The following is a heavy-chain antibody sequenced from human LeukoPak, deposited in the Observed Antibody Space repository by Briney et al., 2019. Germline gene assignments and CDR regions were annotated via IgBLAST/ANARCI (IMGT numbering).Heavy chain of an antibody. CDR1: GFPFYSYW. J-gene: IGHJ4*02. CDR2: IRHDGSTK. Sequence: GGSLRLSCTASGFPFYSYWMTWVRQTPGKGLEWVANIRHDGSTKYYVDSVKGRFTISRDNAMNSLYLQMDSLRVEDTAIYYCARSVPYVTTWYGRSDCWGQGTQVTVSS. CDR3: ARSVPYVTTWYGRSDC. D-gene: IGHD6-13*01. V-gene: IGHV3-7*03.